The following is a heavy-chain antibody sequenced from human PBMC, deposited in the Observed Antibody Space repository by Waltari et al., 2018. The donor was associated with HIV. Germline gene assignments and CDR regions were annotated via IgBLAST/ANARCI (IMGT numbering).Heavy chain of an antibody. D-gene: IGHD1-26*01. CDR1: GVNLHIYD. CDR2: VRYDGSHE. CDR3: AKDGAPGRDAVFDT. V-gene: IGHV3-33*03. Sequence: QVHVVESGGAVVQPGGSLRLSCTASGVNLHIYDIHWVRQAPGRGVEWVAGVRYDGSHEYYVDAVKGRFTISRDNSKNAIFLEMTVLRLEDTANYHCAKDGAPGRDAVFDTWGQGTLVTV. J-gene: IGHJ4*03.